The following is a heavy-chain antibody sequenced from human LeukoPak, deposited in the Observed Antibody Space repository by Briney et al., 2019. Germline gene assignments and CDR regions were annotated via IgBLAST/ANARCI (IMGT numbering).Heavy chain of an antibody. D-gene: IGHD5-18*01. V-gene: IGHV3-53*01. CDR3: ATKSPHFDGCSYGYCDY. J-gene: IGHJ4*02. CDR2: VYSGGDT. CDR1: GFTVISNY. Sequence: GGSLRLSCAASGFTVISNYMTWIRQAPGKGLEWVSVVYSGGDTYYADSVKGRFTISRDNSKNTLYLQMNSLRAEDTAVYYCATKSPHFDGCSYGYCDYWGQGTLVTVSS.